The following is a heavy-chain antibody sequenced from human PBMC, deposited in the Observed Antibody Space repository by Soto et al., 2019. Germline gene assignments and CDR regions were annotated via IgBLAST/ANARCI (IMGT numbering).Heavy chain of an antibody. Sequence: GGSLRLSCAASGFTFSSYAMHWVRQAPGKGLEWVAVISYDGSNKYYADSVKGRFTISRDNSKNTLYLQMNSLRAEDTAVYYCARDYTVTTPPGWYYYYYGMDVWGQGTTVTVSS. V-gene: IGHV3-30-3*01. CDR2: ISYDGSNK. CDR3: ARDYTVTTPPGWYYYYYGMDV. J-gene: IGHJ6*02. D-gene: IGHD4-17*01. CDR1: GFTFSSYA.